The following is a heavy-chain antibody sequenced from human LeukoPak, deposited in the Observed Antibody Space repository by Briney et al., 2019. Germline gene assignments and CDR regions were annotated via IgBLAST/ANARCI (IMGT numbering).Heavy chain of an antibody. CDR2: MYLSGTT. Sequence: SETLSLTCTVSGDSINSLDLWSWVRQPPGKGLEWIGEMYLSGTTHSNPSVKSRVTISIDKSKNQFFLNLSSVTAADTAVYYCAKGGLRDGYSYASWGQGTLITVSS. J-gene: IGHJ5*02. CDR3: AKGGLRDGYSYAS. D-gene: IGHD5-24*01. CDR1: GDSINSLDL. V-gene: IGHV4-4*02.